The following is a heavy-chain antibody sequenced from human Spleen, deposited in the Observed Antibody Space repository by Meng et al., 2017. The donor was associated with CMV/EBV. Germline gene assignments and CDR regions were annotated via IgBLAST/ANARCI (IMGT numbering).Heavy chain of an antibody. CDR2: IYYSGST. Sequence: SETLSLTCTVSGGSITSRSYYWGWIRLPPGKGLEWIGYIYYSGSTNYNPSLKSRVTISVDTSKNQFSLKLSSLTAADTAVYYCARDRNYGMDVWGQGTTVTVSS. CDR1: GGSITSRSYY. CDR3: ARDRNYGMDV. V-gene: IGHV4-61*01. J-gene: IGHJ6*02.